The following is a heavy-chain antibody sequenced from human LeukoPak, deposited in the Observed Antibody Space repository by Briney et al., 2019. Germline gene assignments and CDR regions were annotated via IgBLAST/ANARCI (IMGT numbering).Heavy chain of an antibody. Sequence: ASVKVSCKASGYTFTTHDINWVRQATGQGLEWLGWMSPNSGDTGYAQKFQGRVTMTSDSSVSTAYMELSSLRSEDTAIYYCVRTPPNWGFDYWGQGTLVTVSS. CDR1: GYTFTTHD. J-gene: IGHJ4*02. D-gene: IGHD7-27*01. CDR3: VRTPPNWGFDY. CDR2: MSPNSGDT. V-gene: IGHV1-8*01.